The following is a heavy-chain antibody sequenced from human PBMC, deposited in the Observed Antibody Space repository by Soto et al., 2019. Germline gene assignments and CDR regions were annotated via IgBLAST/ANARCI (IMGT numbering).Heavy chain of an antibody. CDR3: AKGGRQGLVTSDFSY. Sequence: VQLVESGGGVVQPGRSLRLSCAASGFTFSDYAMHWVRQAPGKGLEWVAVVSYDGRNTHYADSVKGRFTISRDSSKNTVSLERTSLRAEDRAVYYCAKGGRQGLVTSDFSYWGQGALVTVSS. V-gene: IGHV3-30*18. D-gene: IGHD6-19*01. CDR2: VSYDGRNT. CDR1: GFTFSDYA. J-gene: IGHJ4*02.